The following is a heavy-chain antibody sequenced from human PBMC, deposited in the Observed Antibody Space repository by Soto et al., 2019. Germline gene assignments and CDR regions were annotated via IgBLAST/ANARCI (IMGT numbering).Heavy chain of an antibody. Sequence: QVQLVQSGAEMKKPGSSVKVSCQSSGGTFNTYAMNWVRQAPGQGPEWMGDISPMFGAANYAPKFQGRVTITADESTGTSYMQLSSLTSEDTALYFCAREVQVHTPAFGYWGHGTLVTVSS. V-gene: IGHV1-69*19. CDR3: AREVQVHTPAFGY. D-gene: IGHD3-10*01. CDR2: ISPMFGAA. CDR1: GGTFNTYA. J-gene: IGHJ4*01.